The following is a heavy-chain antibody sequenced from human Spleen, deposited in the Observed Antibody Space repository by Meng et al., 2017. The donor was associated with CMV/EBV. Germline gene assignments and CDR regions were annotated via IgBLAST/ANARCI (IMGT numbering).Heavy chain of an antibody. J-gene: IGHJ6*02. Sequence: SVKVSCKASGGTFSSYAISWVRQAPGQGLEWMGGIIPIFGTANYAQKFQGRVTITTDESTSTAYMELSSLRSEDTAVYYCARDLRPGLNYYYGMDVWGQGTTVTVSS. CDR3: ARDLRPGLNYYYGMDV. CDR2: IIPIFGTA. V-gene: IGHV1-69*05. CDR1: GGTFSSYA. D-gene: IGHD2-15*01.